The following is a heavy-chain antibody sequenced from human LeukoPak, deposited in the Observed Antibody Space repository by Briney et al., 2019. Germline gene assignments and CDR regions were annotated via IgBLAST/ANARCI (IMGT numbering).Heavy chain of an antibody. CDR1: GFTFSSYG. D-gene: IGHD1-26*01. V-gene: IGHV3-30*18. Sequence: GGSLRLTCAASGFTFSSYGMHWVRQAPGKGLEWVAVISYDGSNKYYADSVKGRVTISRDNSKNTLYLQMNSLRAEDTAVYYCANRGSYGAFDIWGQGTMVTVSS. CDR2: ISYDGSNK. CDR3: ANRGSYGAFDI. J-gene: IGHJ3*02.